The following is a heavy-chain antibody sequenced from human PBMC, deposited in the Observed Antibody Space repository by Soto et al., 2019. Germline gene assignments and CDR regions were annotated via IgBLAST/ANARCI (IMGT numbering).Heavy chain of an antibody. D-gene: IGHD2-8*01. CDR1: GFTFSSYA. CDR2: ISGSGGST. Sequence: GGSLRLSCAASGFTFSSYAMSWVRQAPGKGLEWVSAISGSGGSTYYADSVKGRFTISRDNSKNTLYLQMNSLRAEDTAVYYCAKVGMVYAIGDRRFDPWGQGTLVTVSS. V-gene: IGHV3-23*01. CDR3: AKVGMVYAIGDRRFDP. J-gene: IGHJ5*02.